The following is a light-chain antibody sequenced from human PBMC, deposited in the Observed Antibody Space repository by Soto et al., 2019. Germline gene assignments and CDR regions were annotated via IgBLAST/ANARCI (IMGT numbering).Light chain of an antibody. CDR2: ENS. V-gene: IGLV1-51*02. Sequence: QSVLTQPPSVSAAPGQKVTISCSGNSSNIGSNDVSWYQQLPGKAPKLLIYENSQRPSGIPDRFSGSKSGTSATLGITGLQSGDEADYYGGTWDSSLIALCGTGPK. CDR3: GTWDSSLIAL. CDR1: SSNIGSND. J-gene: IGLJ1*01.